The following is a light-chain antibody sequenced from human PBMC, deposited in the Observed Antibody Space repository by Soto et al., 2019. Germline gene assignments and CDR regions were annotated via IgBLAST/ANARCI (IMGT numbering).Light chain of an antibody. Sequence: QSALTQPASVSGSPGQSITISCAGTSSDVGVYDFVSWYQQHPGKAPKLLIYDVNHRPAGISNRFSGSKSGNTASLTISGLQAEDEADYYRSSYTTITTRVFGGGPQRTVL. CDR3: SSYTTITTRV. CDR2: DVN. J-gene: IGLJ2*01. CDR1: SSDVGVYDF. V-gene: IGLV2-14*03.